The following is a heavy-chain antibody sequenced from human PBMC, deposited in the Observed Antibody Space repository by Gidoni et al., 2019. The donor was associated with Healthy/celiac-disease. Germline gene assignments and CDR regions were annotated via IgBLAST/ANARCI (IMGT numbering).Heavy chain of an antibody. V-gene: IGHV3-30*18. CDR3: AKDKNECVWGSYLPIDY. Sequence: QWQLVASGGGVVQPGRCLRLSFAASGFTFSGYGRPWVRQAPGKGLGWVAVISYDGSTKDYADSGKGRFTISRDNSKNTLYLQMNSLRAEDTAVYYCAKDKNECVWGSYLPIDYWGQGTLVTVSS. D-gene: IGHD3-16*01. J-gene: IGHJ4*02. CDR1: GFTFSGYG. CDR2: ISYDGSTK.